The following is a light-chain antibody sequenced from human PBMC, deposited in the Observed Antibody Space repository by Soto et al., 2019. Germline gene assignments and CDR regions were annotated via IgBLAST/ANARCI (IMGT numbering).Light chain of an antibody. J-gene: IGKJ2*01. CDR2: GAS. V-gene: IGKV3-15*01. CDR3: QQYNNWPPYT. Sequence: EVLMTQSPAILSLSPGERATLSCRTSQTVSSNLVWYQQKPGQAPRLLIYGASTRATGTPGRFSGSGSETEFTPTISSLQSEDFAIYYCQQYNNWPPYTFGQGTRLEIK. CDR1: QTVSSN.